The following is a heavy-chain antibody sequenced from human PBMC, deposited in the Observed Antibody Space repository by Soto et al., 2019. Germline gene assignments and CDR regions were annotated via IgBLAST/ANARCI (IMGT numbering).Heavy chain of an antibody. V-gene: IGHV3-13*01. CDR3: VNTAPPGSGSYGTYFDY. CDR2: IGTAGDT. Sequence: GGSLRLSCAASGFTFSSYDMHWVRQATGKGLEWVSAIGTAGDTYYPGSVKGRFTISRDNSKNSLYLQMNSLRAEDTAVYYCVNTAPPGSGSYGTYFDYWGQGTLVTVSS. J-gene: IGHJ4*02. D-gene: IGHD3-10*01. CDR1: GFTFSSYD.